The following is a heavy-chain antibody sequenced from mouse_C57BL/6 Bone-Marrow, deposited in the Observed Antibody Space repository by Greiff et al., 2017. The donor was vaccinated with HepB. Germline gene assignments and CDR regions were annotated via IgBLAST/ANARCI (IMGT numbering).Heavy chain of an antibody. CDR1: GYTFTDYE. V-gene: IGHV1-15*01. Sequence: GASVTLSCKASGYTFTDYEMHWVKQTPVHGLEWIGAIDPETGGTAYNQKFKGKAILTADKSSSTAYMELRSLTSEDSAVYYCTRSDDGYYRYWFAYWGQGTLVTVSA. CDR3: TRSDDGYYRYWFAY. D-gene: IGHD2-3*01. J-gene: IGHJ3*01. CDR2: IDPETGGT.